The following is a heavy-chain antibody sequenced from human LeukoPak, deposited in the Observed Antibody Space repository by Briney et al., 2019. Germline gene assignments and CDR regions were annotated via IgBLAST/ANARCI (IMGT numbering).Heavy chain of an antibody. CDR2: ISGSGGST. CDR3: ARDGEHRLDWYFDL. D-gene: IGHD2-21*01. CDR1: GFTFFSYP. V-gene: IGHV3-23*01. Sequence: GGSLRLSCAVSGFTFFSYPMHWVRQPPGKGLEWVSAISGSGGSTYYADSVKSRLTISRDNSKHTLYLQMNSLRAEDTAIYYCARDGEHRLDWYFDLWGRGTLVTVSS. J-gene: IGHJ2*01.